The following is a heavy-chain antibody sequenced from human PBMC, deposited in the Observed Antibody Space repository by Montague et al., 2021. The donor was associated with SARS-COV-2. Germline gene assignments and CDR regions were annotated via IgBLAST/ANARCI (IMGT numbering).Heavy chain of an antibody. J-gene: IGHJ4*02. V-gene: IGHV4-61*02. Sequence: TLSLTCTVSGDSITSGSYYWNWVRQPAGKGLEWFGGPYSSGSTYYNPSLKSRLTISVDTSKNQFSLKLSSVTAADTAVYFCAREGGGYFGRFDYWGQGALVTVSS. CDR1: GDSITSGSYY. D-gene: IGHD1-26*01. CDR2: PYSSGST. CDR3: AREGGGYFGRFDY.